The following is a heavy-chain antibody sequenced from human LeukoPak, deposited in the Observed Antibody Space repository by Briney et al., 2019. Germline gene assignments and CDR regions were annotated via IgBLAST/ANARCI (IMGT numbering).Heavy chain of an antibody. CDR2: IRSKAYGGTT. CDR3: TRGVHYGDYPYYFDY. V-gene: IGHV3-49*04. J-gene: IGHJ4*02. CDR1: GFTFSSYA. Sequence: PGGSLRLSCAASGFTFSSYAMSWVRQAPGKGLEWVGFIRSKAYGGTTEYAASVKGRFTISRDDSKSIAYLQMNSLKTEDTAVYYCTRGVHYGDYPYYFDYWGQGTLVTVSS. D-gene: IGHD4-17*01.